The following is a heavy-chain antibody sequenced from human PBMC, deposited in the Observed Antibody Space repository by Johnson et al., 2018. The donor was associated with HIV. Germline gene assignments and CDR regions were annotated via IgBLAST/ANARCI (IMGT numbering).Heavy chain of an antibody. J-gene: IGHJ3*02. V-gene: IGHV3-11*04. D-gene: IGHD1-14*01. CDR2: IRTSGSST. Sequence: QVQLVESGGGLVQPGGSLRLTCEASGFIFSDYYMSWIRQAPGKGLEWVSYIRTSGSSTFFADSVKGRFTISRDNTRNSLYLQMNSLRAEDTAVYYCAKGGSLTQDAPFDIWGQGTMVTVSS. CDR1: GFIFSDYY. CDR3: AKGGSLTQDAPFDI.